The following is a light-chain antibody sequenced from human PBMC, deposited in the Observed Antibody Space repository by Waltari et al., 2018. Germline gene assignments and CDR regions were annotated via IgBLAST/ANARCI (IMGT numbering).Light chain of an antibody. CDR2: DNN. Sequence: QSVLTQPPSVSAAPGQKVTISCSGSSSNIGNQYVSWYQRFPGTAPNPLFYDNNGRPSGIPDRFAGSTSGTSASLGITGLQTGDEADYYCETWDSILSAVIFGGGTKLTVL. J-gene: IGLJ2*01. CDR3: ETWDSILSAVI. V-gene: IGLV1-51*01. CDR1: SSNIGNQY.